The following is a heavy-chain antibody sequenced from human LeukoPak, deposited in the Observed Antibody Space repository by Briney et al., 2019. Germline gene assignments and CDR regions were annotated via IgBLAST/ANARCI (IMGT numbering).Heavy chain of an antibody. D-gene: IGHD6-19*01. CDR2: ISGSGSNK. V-gene: IGHV3-11*04. CDR1: GFTFSDYF. CDR3: ATSQSSVAGIVDD. J-gene: IGHJ4*02. Sequence: PGGSLRLSCAASGFTFSDYFMTWIRQAPGKGLEWVSYISGSGSNKYYADSVKGRFTISRDNAKNSLYLQMNSLRVEDTAVYYCATSQSSVAGIVDDWGQGTLVTVSS.